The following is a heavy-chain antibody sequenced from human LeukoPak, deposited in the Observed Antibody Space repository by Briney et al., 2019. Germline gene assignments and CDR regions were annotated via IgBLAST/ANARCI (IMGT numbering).Heavy chain of an antibody. CDR1: GYTFTSYG. Sequence: GASVKVSCKASGYTFTSYGISWVRQAPGQGLEWMGWISAYNGNTNYAQKFQGRVTMTRNTSISTAYMELSSLRSEDTAVYYCARVSTYFGVVTDFDYWGQGTLVTVSS. J-gene: IGHJ4*02. CDR3: ARVSTYFGVVTDFDY. D-gene: IGHD3-3*01. CDR2: ISAYNGNT. V-gene: IGHV1-18*01.